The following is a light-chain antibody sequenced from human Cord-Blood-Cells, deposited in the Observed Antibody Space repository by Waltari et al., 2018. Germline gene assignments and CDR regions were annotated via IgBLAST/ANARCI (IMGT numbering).Light chain of an antibody. Sequence: SYELTQPPSVSVSPGQTARITCSGDALPKQYAYWYQQKPGQAPVLVIYKDSERPSGIPERFSGSSSGTTVTLTISGVQAEDEADYYCQSADSSGTWVFCGGTKLTGL. CDR1: ALPKQY. V-gene: IGLV3-25*03. CDR2: KDS. CDR3: QSADSSGTWV. J-gene: IGLJ3*02.